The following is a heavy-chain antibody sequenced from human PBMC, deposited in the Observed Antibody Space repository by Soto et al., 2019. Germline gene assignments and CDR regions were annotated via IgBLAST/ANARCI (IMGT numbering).Heavy chain of an antibody. CDR1: GGTFSSYA. Sequence: QVQLVQSGAEVKKPGSSVKVSCKASGGTFSSYAISWVRQAPGQGLEWMGGIIPIFGTANYAQKFQGRVTXTXDXXTRTAYMELSSLRSEDTAVYYCARSHDYGEGTFDYWGQGTLVTVSS. CDR2: IIPIFGTA. J-gene: IGHJ4*02. CDR3: ARSHDYGEGTFDY. V-gene: IGHV1-69*05. D-gene: IGHD4-17*01.